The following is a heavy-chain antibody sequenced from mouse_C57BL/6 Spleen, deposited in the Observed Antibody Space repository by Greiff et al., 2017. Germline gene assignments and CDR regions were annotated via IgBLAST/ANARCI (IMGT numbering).Heavy chain of an antibody. CDR1: GYTFTSYW. CDR2: INPSNGGT. J-gene: IGHJ2*01. V-gene: IGHV1-53*01. CDR3: ARWGTTVVAKDYFDY. D-gene: IGHD1-1*01. Sequence: VQLQQPGTELVKPGASVKLSCTASGYTFTSYWMHWVKQRPGQGLEWIGNINPSNGGTNYNEKFKSKATLTVDKSSSTAYMQLSSLTSEDSAVYYCARWGTTVVAKDYFDYWGQGTTLTVSS.